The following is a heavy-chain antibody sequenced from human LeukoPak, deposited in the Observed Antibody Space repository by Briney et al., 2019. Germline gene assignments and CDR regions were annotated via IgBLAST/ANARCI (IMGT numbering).Heavy chain of an antibody. CDR1: RLSISFYW. D-gene: IGHD3-16*01. CDR2: ISQEGTEK. J-gene: IGHJ6*02. Sequence: GGSLRLSCAASRLSISFYWMRWVRQVPGKGLEWVSNISQEGTEKNYVDSVKGRFTISRDNAKNSMHLQMNSLREEDKAVYYCARDPEGDDYDMDVWGQGTTVTVSS. CDR3: ARDPEGDDYDMDV. V-gene: IGHV3-7*04.